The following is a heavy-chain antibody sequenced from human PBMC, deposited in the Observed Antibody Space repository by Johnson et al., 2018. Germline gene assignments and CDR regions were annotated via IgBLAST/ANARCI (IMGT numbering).Heavy chain of an antibody. CDR3: AKGSIVVVPGSIVTTYSYYYMDV. CDR1: GFTFSSYA. J-gene: IGHJ6*03. CDR2: VSGSGDST. Sequence: VQLVESGGGLVQPGGSLRLSCAASGFTFSSYAMSWVRQAPGKGLEWVSTVSGSGDSTHYADSVKGRFTISRDNSKNTLYLQMNSLRAEDTAVYYCAKGSIVVVPGSIVTTYSYYYMDVWGKGTTVTVSS. D-gene: IGHD2-2*01. V-gene: IGHV3-23*04.